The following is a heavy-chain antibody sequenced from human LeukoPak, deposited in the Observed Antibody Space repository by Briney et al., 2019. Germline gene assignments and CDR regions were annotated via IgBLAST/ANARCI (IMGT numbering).Heavy chain of an antibody. CDR3: AKVYDSSGYYYVTHDYFDY. Sequence: GRSLRLSCAASGFTFSSYGMHWVRQAPGKGLEWVAVISYDGSNKYYADSVKGRFTISRDNSKNTLYLQMNSLRAEDTAVYYCAKVYDSSGYYYVTHDYFDYWGQGTLVTVSS. CDR1: GFTFSSYG. J-gene: IGHJ4*02. V-gene: IGHV3-30*18. CDR2: ISYDGSNK. D-gene: IGHD3-22*01.